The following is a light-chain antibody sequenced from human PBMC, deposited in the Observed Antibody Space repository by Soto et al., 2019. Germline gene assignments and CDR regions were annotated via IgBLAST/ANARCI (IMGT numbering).Light chain of an antibody. CDR2: GAS. CDR3: KQYNNWPIT. Sequence: EIVMTQSPATLSVSPGERATLSCRASQSVSSNLAWYQQKPGQAPRLLIYGASTRATGVPGRFSGSGSGTDFNLTISSLQSEDFEVYYCKQYNNWPITFGQGTRLEIK. V-gene: IGKV3-15*01. J-gene: IGKJ5*01. CDR1: QSVSSN.